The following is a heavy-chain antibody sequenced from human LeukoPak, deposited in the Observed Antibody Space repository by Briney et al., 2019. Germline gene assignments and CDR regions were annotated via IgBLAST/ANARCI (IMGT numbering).Heavy chain of an antibody. Sequence: GGSLRLSCAASGFTFSSYWMSWVRQAPGKGLEWVANIKQDGSEKYYVDSVKGRFTISRDNAKNSLYLQMNSLRAEDTAVYYCAREDGLAYCGGDCYRANDYWGQGTLVTVSS. D-gene: IGHD2-21*02. V-gene: IGHV3-7*01. CDR3: AREDGLAYCGGDCYRANDY. J-gene: IGHJ4*02. CDR2: IKQDGSEK. CDR1: GFTFSSYW.